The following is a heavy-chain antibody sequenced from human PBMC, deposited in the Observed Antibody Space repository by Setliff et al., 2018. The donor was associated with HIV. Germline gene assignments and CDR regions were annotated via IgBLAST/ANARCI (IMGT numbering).Heavy chain of an antibody. D-gene: IGHD6-19*01. CDR1: GGSISSGTYY. Sequence: SETLSLTCTVSGGSISSGTYYWSWIRQPAGKGLEWIGHIYSTGNTNYNSSLKSRVTMSIETSKNQFSLKLTSVTAADTAVYYCARHVVGGWLKDLQYMDVWGKGTTVTVSS. J-gene: IGHJ6*03. CDR3: ARHVVGGWLKDLQYMDV. CDR2: IYSTGNT. V-gene: IGHV4-61*09.